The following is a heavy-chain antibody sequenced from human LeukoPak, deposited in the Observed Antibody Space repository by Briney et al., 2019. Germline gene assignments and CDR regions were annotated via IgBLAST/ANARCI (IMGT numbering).Heavy chain of an antibody. J-gene: IGHJ4*02. D-gene: IGHD6-19*01. CDR1: GFIFSSYG. V-gene: IGHV3-30*18. Sequence: PGRSLRLSCAASGFIFSSYGMHWVRQAPGKGLEWVAVISYDGSKKYYADSVKGRFTISRDNSKNTLYLQMNSLRAEDTAVYYCAKEKDWAIAVAGTGGCDYWGQGALVIVSS. CDR2: ISYDGSKK. CDR3: AKEKDWAIAVAGTGGCDY.